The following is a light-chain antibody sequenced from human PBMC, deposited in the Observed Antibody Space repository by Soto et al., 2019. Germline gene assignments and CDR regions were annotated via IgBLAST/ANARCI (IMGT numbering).Light chain of an antibody. Sequence: DIVMTQSPDSLAVSLGHRATINCNSSQSIVSSSNNNNYLAWYQQKSGQPPKLLIYWASTRESGVPDRFSGSGSGTDFTLTISSLQAEDVAVYYCQQHYSAPITFGQGTRLEIK. CDR1: QSIVSSSNNNNY. J-gene: IGKJ5*01. CDR2: WAS. CDR3: QQHYSAPIT. V-gene: IGKV4-1*01.